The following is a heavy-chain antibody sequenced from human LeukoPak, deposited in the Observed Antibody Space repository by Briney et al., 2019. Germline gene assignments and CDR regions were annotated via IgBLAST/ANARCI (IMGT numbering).Heavy chain of an antibody. J-gene: IGHJ4*02. CDR1: GGSISSPNW. D-gene: IGHD4-11*01. CDR2: IYHSEST. Sequence: SETLSLTCAVSGGSISSPNWWTWVRQSPGKGLEWIGEIYHSESTNYNPSLKSRVTISIDKSKNQFSLTLNSVTAADTAMYYCASHTVSLDYWGQGALVTVSS. CDR3: ASHTVSLDY. V-gene: IGHV4-4*02.